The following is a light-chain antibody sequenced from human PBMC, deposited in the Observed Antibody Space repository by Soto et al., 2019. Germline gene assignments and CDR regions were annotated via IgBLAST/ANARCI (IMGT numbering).Light chain of an antibody. CDR3: QQYGSSPWT. V-gene: IGKV3-20*01. CDR2: GAS. CDR1: QSVSSSY. Sequence: EIVLTQSPGTLSLSPGERAILSCRASQSVSSSYLAWYQQKPGQAPRLLIYGASSRATVIPDRFSGSGSGIDFTLTISRLEPEDFAVYYCQQYGSSPWTFGQGTKVEIK. J-gene: IGKJ1*01.